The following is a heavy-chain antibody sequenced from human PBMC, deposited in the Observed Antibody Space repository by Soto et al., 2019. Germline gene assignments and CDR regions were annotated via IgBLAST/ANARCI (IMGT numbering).Heavy chain of an antibody. D-gene: IGHD3-9*01. J-gene: IGHJ5*02. CDR1: GFTFSGSA. CDR3: TRPSGIRYSPFDP. CDR2: IRSKANSYAT. Sequence: EVQLVESGGGLVQPGGSLKLSCAASGFTFSGSAMHWVRQASGKGLEWVGRIRSKANSYATAYAASVKGRFTISRDDSKTTAYLQMNSLKTEDTAVYYCTRPSGIRYSPFDPWGQGTLVTVSS. V-gene: IGHV3-73*01.